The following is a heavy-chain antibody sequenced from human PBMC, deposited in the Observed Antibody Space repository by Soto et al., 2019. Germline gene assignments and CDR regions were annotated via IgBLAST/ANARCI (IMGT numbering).Heavy chain of an antibody. CDR3: ARTYYDSSGYYLFDY. D-gene: IGHD3-22*01. V-gene: IGHV4-30-4*01. J-gene: IGHJ4*02. CDR1: GGSIRNAYSY. Sequence: SQTLSVTSTVSGGSIRNAYSYCSRIRQPPGKGLEWIGFIYYSGSTYYNPSLKNRVTISVDTSKNQFSLKLSSVTAADTAVYYCARTYYDSSGYYLFDYWGQGTLVTVSS. CDR2: IYYSGST.